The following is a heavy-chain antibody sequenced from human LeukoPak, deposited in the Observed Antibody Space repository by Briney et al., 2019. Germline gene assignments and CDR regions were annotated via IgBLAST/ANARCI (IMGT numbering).Heavy chain of an antibody. J-gene: IGHJ4*02. CDR3: ARDRNYYFDY. D-gene: IGHD4-11*01. CDR2: IYHSGST. CDR1: GYSISSGYY. Sequence: KPSETLSPTCAVSGYSISSGYYWGWIRQPPGKGLEWIGSIYHSGSTYYNPSPKSRVTISVDTSKNQSSLKLSSVTAADTAVYYCARDRNYYFDYWGQGTLVTVSS. V-gene: IGHV4-38-2*02.